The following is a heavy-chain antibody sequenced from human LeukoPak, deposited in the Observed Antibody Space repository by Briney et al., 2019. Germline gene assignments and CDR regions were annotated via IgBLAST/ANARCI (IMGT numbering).Heavy chain of an antibody. CDR3: ARLYSATYYRFDN. V-gene: IGHV4-39*01. CDR2: VYYSGTT. D-gene: IGHD1-26*01. J-gene: IGHJ4*02. Sequence: WVRQPPGKGLEWIGTVYYSGTTYYNPSLTSRVTISVDTSKNQFSLKLNSVTAADMAVYYCARLYSATYYRFDNWGQGTLVTVSS.